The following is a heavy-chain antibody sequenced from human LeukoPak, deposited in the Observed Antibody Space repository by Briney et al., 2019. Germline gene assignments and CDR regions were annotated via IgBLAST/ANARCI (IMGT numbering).Heavy chain of an antibody. D-gene: IGHD6-19*01. CDR1: GGSFSGCY. Sequence: KPSETLSLTCAVYGGSFSGCYWSWIRQPPGKGLEWIGEINHSGSTNYNPSLKSRVTISVDTSKNQFSLKLSSVTAADTAVYYCAREIKQWTRGGMKDYWGQGTLVTVSS. CDR3: AREIKQWTRGGMKDY. CDR2: INHSGST. V-gene: IGHV4-34*01. J-gene: IGHJ4*02.